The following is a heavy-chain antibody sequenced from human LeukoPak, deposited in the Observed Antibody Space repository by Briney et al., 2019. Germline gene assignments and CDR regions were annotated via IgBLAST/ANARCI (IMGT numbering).Heavy chain of an antibody. D-gene: IGHD1-1*01. CDR3: SRDGGTNWDLDY. CDR1: GFTISSYA. Sequence: GGSLSLSCVASGFTISSYAMNWVRQAPGKGLEWVSYISSSGTTIYYADSVKGRFTISRDIAKISLYLQMHSLRGEDTAVYYCSRDGGTNWDLDYWGQGTLVTVSS. V-gene: IGHV3-48*01. CDR2: ISSSGTTI. J-gene: IGHJ4*02.